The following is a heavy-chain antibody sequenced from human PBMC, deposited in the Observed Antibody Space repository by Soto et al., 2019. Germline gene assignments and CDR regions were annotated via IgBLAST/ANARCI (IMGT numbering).Heavy chain of an antibody. CDR2: IRSKAYGETP. J-gene: IGHJ4*02. CDR3: TICGTIVPHHYLDL. V-gene: IGHV3-49*04. Sequence: GVSLRLSCSVSCFTFSEYSLNWVRQAPGKGLEWVGFIRSKAYGETPEYAASVKGRFTISRDDYRSIAYLQMSSLETEDTAVYYCTICGTIVPHHYLDLWGQGILVTVSS. D-gene: IGHD1-1*01. CDR1: CFTFSEYS.